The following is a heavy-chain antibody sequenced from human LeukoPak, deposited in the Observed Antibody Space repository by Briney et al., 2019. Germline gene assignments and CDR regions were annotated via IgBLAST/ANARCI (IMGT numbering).Heavy chain of an antibody. J-gene: IGHJ3*02. D-gene: IGHD2-15*01. CDR3: ARDSEDIVVVVAATRSRDAFDI. CDR1: GFTFSSYW. Sequence: GGSLRLSCAASGFTFSSYWMSWVRQAPGKGLEWVANIKQDGSEKYYVDSVKGRFTISRDNAKNSLYLQMNSLRAEDTAVYYCARDSEDIVVVVAATRSRDAFDIWGQGTMVTVSS. CDR2: IKQDGSEK. V-gene: IGHV3-7*01.